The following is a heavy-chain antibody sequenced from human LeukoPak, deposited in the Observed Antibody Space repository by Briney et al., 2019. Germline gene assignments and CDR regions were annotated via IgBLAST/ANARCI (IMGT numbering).Heavy chain of an antibody. V-gene: IGHV5-51*01. D-gene: IGHD6-13*01. CDR3: ARRSSSSWTVDY. CDR2: IFPGDSDT. J-gene: IGHJ4*02. CDR1: GYSFTSYW. Sequence: GESLKISCKGSGYSFTSYWIGWVRQMPGKGLEWMGIIFPGDSDTRYSLSFQAQVTISADKSISTAYLQWSSLKASDTAMYYCARRSSSSWTVDYWGQGPLVTVSS.